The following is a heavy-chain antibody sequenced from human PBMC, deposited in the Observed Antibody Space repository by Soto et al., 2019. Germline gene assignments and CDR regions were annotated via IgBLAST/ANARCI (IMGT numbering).Heavy chain of an antibody. CDR1: GFIFSHYA. CDR3: ASGTGADAGG. CDR2: IAYDGSNK. D-gene: IGHD1-26*01. Sequence: GGSLRLSCTASGFIFSHYAMNWVRQAPGKGLEWVAVIAYDGSNKYYADSVKGRFTISRDNSKNTLYLQMNSLRAEDTAVYYCASGTGADAGGWGQGTLVTSPQ. J-gene: IGHJ4*02. V-gene: IGHV3-30*03.